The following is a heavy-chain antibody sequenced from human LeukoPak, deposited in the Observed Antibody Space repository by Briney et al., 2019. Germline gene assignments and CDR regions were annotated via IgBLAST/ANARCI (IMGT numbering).Heavy chain of an antibody. D-gene: IGHD3-22*01. CDR1: GFTFNNYA. CDR2: INSISGEI. CDR3: AREGYDSSGYYPSLGY. J-gene: IGHJ4*02. V-gene: IGHV3-48*01. Sequence: GGSLRLSCAASGFTFNNYAMSWVSQAPGKGPEWVSYINSISGEIWYADSVKGRFTISRDDAKNSLYLQMNSLRAEDTALYYCAREGYDSSGYYPSLGYWGQGTLVTVSS.